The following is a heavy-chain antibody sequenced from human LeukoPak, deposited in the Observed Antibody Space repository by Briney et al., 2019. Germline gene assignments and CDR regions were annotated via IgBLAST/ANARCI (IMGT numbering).Heavy chain of an antibody. CDR3: AKETMVTLGSYFHY. Sequence: GGSLRLSCAASGFTFSSYEMNWVRQAPGKGLEWVSYISTSDNTIYYADSVKGRFTISRDNSQNTLDLQMNSLRAEDTALYYCAKETMVTLGSYFHYWGQGTQVTVSS. CDR2: ISTSDNTI. J-gene: IGHJ4*02. CDR1: GFTFSSYE. D-gene: IGHD4-23*01. V-gene: IGHV3-48*03.